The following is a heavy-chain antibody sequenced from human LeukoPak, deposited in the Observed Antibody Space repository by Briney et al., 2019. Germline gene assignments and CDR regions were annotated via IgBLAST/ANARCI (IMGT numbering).Heavy chain of an antibody. CDR2: MSQSGIT. CDR3: ATRIPAPL. J-gene: IGHJ4*02. Sequence: SETLSLTCVVSGGSISSSNWWTWVRQPPGRGLEWVGEMSQSGITNYSPSLKSRVTISIDKSKNQFSLSLSPVTAADTAVYYCATRIPAPLWGQGTLVTVSS. V-gene: IGHV4-4*02. CDR1: GGSISSSNW. D-gene: IGHD2-2*01.